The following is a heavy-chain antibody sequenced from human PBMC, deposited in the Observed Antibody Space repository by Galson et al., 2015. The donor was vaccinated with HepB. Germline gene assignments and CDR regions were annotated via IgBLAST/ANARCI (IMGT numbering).Heavy chain of an antibody. D-gene: IGHD3-16*01. Sequence: SLRLSCAASGFTSSSYWMSWVRQAPGKGLEWVANIKQDGSEKYYVDSVKGRFTISRDNSKNTLYLRMNSLRAEDTAVYYCARDFRPLSGYGGHPPWFAFDIWGQGTMVTVSS. V-gene: IGHV3-7*01. CDR2: IKQDGSEK. CDR3: ARDFRPLSGYGGHPPWFAFDI. CDR1: GFTSSSYW. J-gene: IGHJ3*02.